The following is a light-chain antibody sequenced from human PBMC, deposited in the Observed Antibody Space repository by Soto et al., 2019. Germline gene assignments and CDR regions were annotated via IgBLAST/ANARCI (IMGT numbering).Light chain of an antibody. Sequence: EIVMTQSPATLSVSPGERATLSCRASQSVFSSLAWYQQKPGQAPSLLIYGAATRATGIPARFSGSGSGTEFTLTISSLQSEDFAVYYCQQYHNWPAFGQGTKVEIK. CDR3: QQYHNWPA. J-gene: IGKJ1*01. CDR1: QSVFSS. CDR2: GAA. V-gene: IGKV3-15*01.